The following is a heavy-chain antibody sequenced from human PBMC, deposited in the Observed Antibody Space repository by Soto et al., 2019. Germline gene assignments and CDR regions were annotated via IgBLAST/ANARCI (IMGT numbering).Heavy chain of an antibody. V-gene: IGHV4-34*01. CDR1: GGSFRGYY. CDR2: INHSGST. J-gene: IGHJ4*02. D-gene: IGHD3-22*01. Sequence: SETLSLTCAVYGGSFRGYYWTWIRQPPGKGLEWIGEINHSGSTNYNPSLKSRVTISVDTSKNQFSLKLTSVTAADTAVYYCARAGDRSGYSDSWGQGTLVTVSS. CDR3: ARAGDRSGYSDS.